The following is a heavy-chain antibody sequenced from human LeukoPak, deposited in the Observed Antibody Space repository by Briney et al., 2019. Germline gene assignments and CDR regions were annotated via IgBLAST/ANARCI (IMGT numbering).Heavy chain of an antibody. CDR1: GFTFSSYW. CDR3: ARVPSPVCSGESCYSGHYNYYYMGV. D-gene: IGHD2-15*01. CDR2: INHDGSIT. V-gene: IGHV3-74*01. Sequence: GGSLRLSCAVAGFTFSSYWMHWVRQVPGKGLVWVSRINHDGSITTYADSVKGRFTISRDNAKNTLYLQMNSLRAEDTAVYYCARVPSPVCSGESCYSGHYNYYYMGVWGKGTTVTISS. J-gene: IGHJ6*03.